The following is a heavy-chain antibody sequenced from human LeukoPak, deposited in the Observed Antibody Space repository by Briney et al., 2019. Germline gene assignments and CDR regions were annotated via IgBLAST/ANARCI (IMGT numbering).Heavy chain of an antibody. J-gene: IGHJ4*02. CDR1: GGSISSSSYY. V-gene: IGHV4-39*07. Sequence: SETLSLTCTVSGGSISSSSYYWGWIRQPPGKGLEWIGSIYYSGSTYYNPSLKSRVTISVDTSKNQFSLKLSSVTAADTAVYYCARVTDDYGDLYFDYWGQGTLVTVSS. CDR3: ARVTDDYGDLYFDY. CDR2: IYYSGST. D-gene: IGHD4-17*01.